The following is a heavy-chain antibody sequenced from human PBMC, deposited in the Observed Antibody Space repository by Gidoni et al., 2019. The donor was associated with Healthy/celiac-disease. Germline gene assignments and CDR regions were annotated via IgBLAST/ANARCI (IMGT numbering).Heavy chain of an antibody. CDR3: ARRIRDSDWYFDL. CDR1: GGSISSADYY. CDR2: IYYSRST. V-gene: IGHV4-30-4*01. J-gene: IGHJ2*01. Sequence: QVQLQESRPGLVKPSQTLSRTCTVSGGSISSADYYWSWIRQPPGKGLEWIAYIYYSRSTYYNPSLKSRVTISVDTSQTQFSLRLSSVTAADTAVYYCARRIRDSDWYFDLWGRGTLVTVSS.